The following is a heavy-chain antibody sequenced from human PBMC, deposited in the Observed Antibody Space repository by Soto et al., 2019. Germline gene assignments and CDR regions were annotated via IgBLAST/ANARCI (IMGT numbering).Heavy chain of an antibody. CDR1: GFSLSTSGVG. CDR2: IYWSGDE. J-gene: IGHJ3*02. CDR3: ARGLATLPVFAFAI. D-gene: IGHD6-6*01. Sequence: QGTLKESGPTLVKPTQTLTLTCSFSGFSLSTSGVGVGWIRQSPGKALEWLALIYWSGDEHYRPSLKSRLSIIKDTSKNHVVLIMTDMDTVATATYYWARGLATLPVFAFAIWGKGTMVTVSS. V-gene: IGHV2-5*01.